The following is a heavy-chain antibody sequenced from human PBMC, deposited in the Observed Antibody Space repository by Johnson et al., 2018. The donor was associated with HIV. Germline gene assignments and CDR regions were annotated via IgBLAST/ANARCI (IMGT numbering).Heavy chain of an antibody. CDR2: ISYDGSDK. Sequence: QVQLVESGGGVVQAGRSLRLSCAASGFIFNSYATHWVRQAPGKGLEWVAVISYDGSDKYYADSVKGRFTISRDNSKKTLYMQMNSLRAEDTAVYYCARGRIRQAYSGNYDDAFDIWGQGTMVTVSS. CDR1: GFIFNSYA. V-gene: IGHV3-30*04. D-gene: IGHD1-26*01. J-gene: IGHJ3*02. CDR3: ARGRIRQAYSGNYDDAFDI.